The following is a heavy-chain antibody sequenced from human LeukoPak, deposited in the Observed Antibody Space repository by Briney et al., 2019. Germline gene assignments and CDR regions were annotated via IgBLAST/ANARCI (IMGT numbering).Heavy chain of an antibody. V-gene: IGHV1-69*16. Sequence: ASVKVSCKSSGGALSDYTISWVRQAPGQGLEWKGAILPMLGTAKYAQSLQGRVTITTDESSSTVYMELSSLRFEDTASYFCARDGLLTRTGMDVWGKGTTVTVSS. D-gene: IGHD3/OR15-3a*01. CDR3: ARDGLLTRTGMDV. CDR1: GGALSDYT. CDR2: ILPMLGTA. J-gene: IGHJ6*03.